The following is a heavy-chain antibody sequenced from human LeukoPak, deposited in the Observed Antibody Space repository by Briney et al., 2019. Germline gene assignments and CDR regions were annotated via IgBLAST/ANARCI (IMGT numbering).Heavy chain of an antibody. Sequence: PSETLSLTCTVSGAPVGRGSSCGGWIGQPPGKGLEWIGYIYYSGSTNYNPSLKSRVTISADTSKNQFSLKLSSVTAADTAVYYCARDGDYWGQGTLVTVSS. CDR1: GAPVGRGSSC. CDR2: IYYSGST. J-gene: IGHJ4*02. CDR3: ARDGDY. V-gene: IGHV4-61*01.